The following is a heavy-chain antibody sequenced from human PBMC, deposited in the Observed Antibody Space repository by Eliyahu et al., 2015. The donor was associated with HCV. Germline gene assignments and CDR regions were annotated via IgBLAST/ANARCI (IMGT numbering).Heavy chain of an antibody. CDR3: ARDLVVRGPKGGCGY. J-gene: IGHJ4*02. Sequence: QVQLVQSGAEVKKPGASVXVSCXASGYTFXGYXMHWVRQAPGQGLEWMGWXNPNSGGTNYAQKFQGRVTMTRDTSISTAYMELSRLRSDDTAVYYCARDLVVRGPKGGCGYWGQGTLVTVSS. CDR1: GYTFXGYX. V-gene: IGHV1-2*02. CDR2: XNPNSGGT. D-gene: IGHD3-10*01.